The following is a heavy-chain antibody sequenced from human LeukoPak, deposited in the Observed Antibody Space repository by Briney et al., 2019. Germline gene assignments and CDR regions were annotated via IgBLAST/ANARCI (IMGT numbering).Heavy chain of an antibody. CDR1: GFTFNDYA. J-gene: IGHJ2*01. V-gene: IGHV3-23*01. D-gene: IGHD1-26*01. Sequence: GGSLRLSCAASGFTFNDYAMIWVRQAPGKGLECVSGISGSAFTTYYADSVKGRFTMSRDNSKNTLYLQMNSLRAEDTAVYYCAKNLLGSESFSWYFDLWGRGTLVTVSS. CDR2: ISGSAFTT. CDR3: AKNLLGSESFSWYFDL.